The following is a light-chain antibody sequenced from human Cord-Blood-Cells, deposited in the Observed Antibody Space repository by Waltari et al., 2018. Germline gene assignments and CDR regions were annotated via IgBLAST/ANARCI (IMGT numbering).Light chain of an antibody. V-gene: IGLV2-23*01. CDR1: SSDVGSYNL. CDR2: EGS. J-gene: IGLJ3*02. Sequence: QSAMTQPASVSGSPGQSITISCTGTSSDVGSYNLVSWYQQHPGKAPKLMIYEGSKLPSGFSTLFSGSKSRNTASLTISGLQAEDEADYYCCSYAGSSTWVFGGGTKLTVL. CDR3: CSYAGSSTWV.